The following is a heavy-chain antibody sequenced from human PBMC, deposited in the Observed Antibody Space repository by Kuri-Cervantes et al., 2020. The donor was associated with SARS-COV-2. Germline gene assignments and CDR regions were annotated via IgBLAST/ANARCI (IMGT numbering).Heavy chain of an antibody. D-gene: IGHD3-9*01. CDR3: ARQYYDILTGYYLYGMDV. J-gene: IGHJ6*02. V-gene: IGHV3-48*02. CDR1: GFTFSSYS. Sequence: GGSLRLSCAASGFTFSSYSMNWVRQAPGKGLEWVSYISSGSSTTYYADSVKGRFTISRDNAKNSLYLQMNSLRDEDTAVYYCARQYYDILTGYYLYGMDVWGQGTTVTVSS. CDR2: ISSGSSTT.